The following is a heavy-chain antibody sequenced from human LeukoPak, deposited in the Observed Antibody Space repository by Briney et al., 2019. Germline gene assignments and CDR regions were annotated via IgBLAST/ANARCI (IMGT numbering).Heavy chain of an antibody. V-gene: IGHV3-48*02. CDR2: ISGTSSTI. J-gene: IGHJ4*02. CDR1: GFTFSAYS. D-gene: IGHD6-19*01. CDR3: RTSGWLS. Sequence: GGSLRLSCAASGFTFSAYSLNWVRQAPGKGLKWISYISGTSSTIYYADSVKGRFTISRDNAKDSLYLQMSSLRDEDTAVYYCRTSGWLSWGQGTLVTVSS.